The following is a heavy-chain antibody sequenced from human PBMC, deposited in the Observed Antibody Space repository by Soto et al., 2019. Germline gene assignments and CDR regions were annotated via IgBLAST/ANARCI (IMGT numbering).Heavy chain of an antibody. J-gene: IGHJ6*02. CDR3: AEGGDPNAPYGMDV. V-gene: IGHV1-58*02. CDR2: IVVGGGNT. Sequence: ASVKVSCKASGFTFTSSAMQWVRQARGQRLEWIGWIVVGGGNTDYAQKFQERVIITRDMSTSTAYMELSSLRSEDTAVYYCAEGGDPNAPYGMDVWGQGTTVTVSS. CDR1: GFTFTSSA. D-gene: IGHD2-21*01.